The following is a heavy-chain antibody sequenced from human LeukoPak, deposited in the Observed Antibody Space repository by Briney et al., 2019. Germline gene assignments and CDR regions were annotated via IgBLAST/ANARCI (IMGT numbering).Heavy chain of an antibody. V-gene: IGHV4-38-2*01. Sequence: SETLSLTCAVSGYSISSGYYWGWIRQPPGKGLEWIGSIYHSGSTYYNPSLKSRVTISVDTSKNQFSLKLSSVTAAYTAVYYCARARYCSSTSCYAPYNWFDPWGQGTLVTVSS. J-gene: IGHJ5*02. CDR1: GYSISSGYY. CDR2: IYHSGST. CDR3: ARARYCSSTSCYAPYNWFDP. D-gene: IGHD2-2*01.